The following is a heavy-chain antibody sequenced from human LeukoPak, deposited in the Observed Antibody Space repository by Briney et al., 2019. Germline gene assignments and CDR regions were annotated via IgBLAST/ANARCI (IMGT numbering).Heavy chain of an antibody. J-gene: IGHJ3*02. CDR1: GGSITSYY. CDR2: IFYGGST. CDR3: AGLYGDRSSDAFDI. Sequence: SETLSLTCTVSGGSITSYYWSWIRQPPGMGLEWIAYIFYGGSTAYSPSLKSRVTISLDTSKNQFSLRLSSLTAADTAVYYCAGLYGDRSSDAFDIWGQGTMVTVS. D-gene: IGHD4-17*01. V-gene: IGHV4-59*01.